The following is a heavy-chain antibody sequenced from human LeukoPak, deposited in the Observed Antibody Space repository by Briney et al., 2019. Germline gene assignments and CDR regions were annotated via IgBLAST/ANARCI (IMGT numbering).Heavy chain of an antibody. CDR2: ISADGRA. J-gene: IGHJ6*02. CDR3: ATWAFYHGLDV. V-gene: IGHV3-43*02. Sequence: PGGSLRLSGVASGMNFEKYAMHWVRQRPGKGLEWVAVISADGRADHADSVKGRFTVSRDNSKESLFLDMSSLGDEDSALYYCATWAFYHGLDVRGQGTTVIVSS. CDR1: GMNFEKYA. D-gene: IGHD1-26*01.